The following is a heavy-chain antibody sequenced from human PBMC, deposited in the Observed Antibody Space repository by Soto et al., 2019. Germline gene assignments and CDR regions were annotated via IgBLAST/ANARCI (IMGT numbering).Heavy chain of an antibody. CDR2: ISYDGSNK. Sequence: GGSLRLSCAASGFTFSSYGMHWVRQAPGKGLEWVAVISYDGSNKYYADSVKGRFTISRDNSKNTLYLQMNSLRAEDTAVYYCAKVQKDTAMRYYGMDVWGQGTTVTVSS. J-gene: IGHJ6*02. CDR3: AKVQKDTAMRYYGMDV. D-gene: IGHD5-18*01. V-gene: IGHV3-30*18. CDR1: GFTFSSYG.